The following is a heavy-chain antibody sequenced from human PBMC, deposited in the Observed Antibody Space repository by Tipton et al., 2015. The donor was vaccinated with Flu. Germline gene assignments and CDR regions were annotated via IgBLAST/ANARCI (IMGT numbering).Heavy chain of an antibody. D-gene: IGHD3/OR15-3a*01. Sequence: TLSLTYSVSGGSISTYYWSWIRQPPGKGLEWIGYIYYSGFTNYNPSLQSRVTISVDTSKNQFSLKLSSVTAADTAVYYCAREGRAGLRYFDLWGRGTLVTVSS. J-gene: IGHJ2*01. CDR2: IYYSGFT. CDR3: AREGRAGLRYFDL. V-gene: IGHV4-59*01. CDR1: GGSISTYY.